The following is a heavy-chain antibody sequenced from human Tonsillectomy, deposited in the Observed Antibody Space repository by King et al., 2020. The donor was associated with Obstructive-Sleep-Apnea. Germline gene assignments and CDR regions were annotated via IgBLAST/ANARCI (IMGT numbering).Heavy chain of an antibody. CDR2: ISYDGSNK. V-gene: IGHV3-30*18. Sequence: QLVQSGGGVVQPGRSLRLSCAASGFTFSTYGMHWVRQAPGKGLEWVAVISYDGSNKYYADSVKGRFTISRDNSKNTLYLQMNSLRAEDTAVYYCAKDRTLLDTPMAWGGIDYWGQGTLVTVSS. J-gene: IGHJ4*02. D-gene: IGHD5-18*01. CDR3: AKDRTLLDTPMAWGGIDY. CDR1: GFTFSTYG.